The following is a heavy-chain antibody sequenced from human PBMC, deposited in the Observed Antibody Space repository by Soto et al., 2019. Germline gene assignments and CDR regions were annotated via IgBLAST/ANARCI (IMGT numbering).Heavy chain of an antibody. V-gene: IGHV3-30-3*01. J-gene: IGHJ4*02. Sequence: QVQLVESGGGVVQPGRSLRLSCAASGFTFSYYAMHWVRQAPGKGLEWVAVISYDGSKKYYADSVEGRFTISRDNSENTLFMQMDSLTAEDTAVYSCARVHHCYEGRGYLYYFDSWGQGTLVTVSS. CDR2: ISYDGSKK. D-gene: IGHD3-22*01. CDR1: GFTFSYYA. CDR3: ARVHHCYEGRGYLYYFDS.